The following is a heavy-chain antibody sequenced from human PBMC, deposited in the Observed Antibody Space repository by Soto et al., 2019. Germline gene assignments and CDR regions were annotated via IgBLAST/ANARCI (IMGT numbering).Heavy chain of an antibody. V-gene: IGHV3-23*01. CDR1: GFTFSSYA. J-gene: IGHJ3*02. CDR3: AKDYYDSSGSDMGDAFDI. D-gene: IGHD3-22*01. Sequence: EVQLLESGGGLVQPGGSLRLSCAASGFTFSSYAMSWVRQAPGEGLEWVSAISGSGGSTYYADSVKGRFTISRDNSKNTLYLQMNSLRAEDTAVYYCAKDYYDSSGSDMGDAFDIWGQGTMVTVSS. CDR2: ISGSGGST.